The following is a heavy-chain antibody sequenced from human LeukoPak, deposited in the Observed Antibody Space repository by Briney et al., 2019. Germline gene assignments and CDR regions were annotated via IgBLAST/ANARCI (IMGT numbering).Heavy chain of an antibody. J-gene: IGHJ4*02. D-gene: IGHD3-10*01. V-gene: IGHV3-21*03. CDR1: GFTFSSYN. CDR3: ARDCWDYGSGSYCGIDY. Sequence: GGSLRLSCAASGFTFSSYNMNWVRQAPGKGLEWVSSITSSSNYIYYADSVKGRFTIPRGNAKNSLYLQVNSLRAEDTTVYYCARDCWDYGSGSYCGIDYWGQGTLVTVSS. CDR2: ITSSSNYI.